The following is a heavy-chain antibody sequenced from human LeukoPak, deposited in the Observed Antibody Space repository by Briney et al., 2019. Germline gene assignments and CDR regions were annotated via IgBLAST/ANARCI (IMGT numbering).Heavy chain of an antibody. CDR3: VRWLCSSTSCYGRSYFDY. D-gene: IGHD2-2*01. V-gene: IGHV4-61*02. CDR2: IYASGST. Sequence: PSETLSLTCTVSGASVTSGSYYRNWIRQPAGKELEWIGRIYASGSTNYNPSLKSRVTISVDTSKNQFSLQLSSVTAADTAVYYCVRWLCSSTSCYGRSYFDYWGQGALVTVSS. CDR1: GASVTSGSYY. J-gene: IGHJ4*02.